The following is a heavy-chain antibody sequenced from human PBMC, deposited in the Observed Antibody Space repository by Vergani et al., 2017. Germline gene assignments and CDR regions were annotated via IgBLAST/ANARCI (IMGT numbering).Heavy chain of an antibody. CDR1: GYTLTELS. J-gene: IGHJ4*02. CDR3: ARAVISSSWYVDY. CDR2: IIPILGIA. V-gene: IGHV1-69*04. Sequence: QVQLVQSGAEVKKPGASVKVSCKVSGYTLTELSMHWVRQAPGKGLEWMGRIIPILGIANYAQKFQGRVTITADKSTSTAYMELSSLRSEDTAVYYCARAVISSSWYVDYWGQGTLVTVSS. D-gene: IGHD6-13*01.